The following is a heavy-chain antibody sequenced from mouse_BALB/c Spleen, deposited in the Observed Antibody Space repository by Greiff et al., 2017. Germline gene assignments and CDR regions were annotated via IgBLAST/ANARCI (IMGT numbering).Heavy chain of an antibody. CDR1: GFSLTSYG. V-gene: IGHV2-9*02. CDR3: VRDDPRGFAY. Sequence: VKLVESGPGLVAPSQSLSITCTVSGFSLTSYGVHWVRQPPGKGLEWLGVIWTGGGTNYNSAFMSRLSISKDNSKSQVFLKMNSLQTDDTAIYYCVRDDPRGFAYWGQGTLVTVSA. CDR2: IWTGGGT. J-gene: IGHJ3*01.